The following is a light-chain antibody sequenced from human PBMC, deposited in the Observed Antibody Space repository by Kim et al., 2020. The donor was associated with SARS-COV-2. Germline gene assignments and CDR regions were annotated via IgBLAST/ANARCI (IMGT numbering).Light chain of an antibody. CDR3: NSYTSSSTFF. CDR1: SSDIGGYNY. CDR2: DVS. V-gene: IGLV2-14*03. Sequence: GQSITISCTGTSSDIGGYNYVSWYQQHPGKAPKLMISDVSKRPSGVAYRFSGSKSGNTASLTISGLQAEDEADYYCNSYTSSSTFFFGTGTKVTVL. J-gene: IGLJ1*01.